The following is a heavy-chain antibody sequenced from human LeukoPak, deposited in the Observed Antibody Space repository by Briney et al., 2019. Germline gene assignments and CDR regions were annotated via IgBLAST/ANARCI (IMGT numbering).Heavy chain of an antibody. Sequence: SETLSLTCAVYGWSFNDYYWNWVRQAPGKGLEWIGEINARGDTNYNPSLKSRVTISVDSSKNQFSLTLTSMIAADTAIYYCARGQVPAARGYNWFDHWGQGTLVTVSS. J-gene: IGHJ5*02. D-gene: IGHD2-2*01. CDR3: ARGQVPAARGYNWFDH. CDR2: INARGDT. V-gene: IGHV4-34*01. CDR1: GWSFNDYY.